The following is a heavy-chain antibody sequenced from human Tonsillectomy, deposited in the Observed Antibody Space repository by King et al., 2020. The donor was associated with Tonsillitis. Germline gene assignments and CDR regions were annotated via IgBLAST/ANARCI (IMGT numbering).Heavy chain of an antibody. Sequence: VQLVESGGGLVKPGGSLRLSCAASGFTFSSYSMTWVRQAPGKGLEWVSSISSSSSYIYSADSVKGRFTISRDNAKNSLYLQMNSLRPEDTAVYYCARAPGGIVVVPAYGMDVWGQGTTVTVSS. CDR3: ARAPGGIVVVPAYGMDV. CDR2: ISSSSSYI. V-gene: IGHV3-21*01. D-gene: IGHD2-2*01. J-gene: IGHJ6*02. CDR1: GFTFSSYS.